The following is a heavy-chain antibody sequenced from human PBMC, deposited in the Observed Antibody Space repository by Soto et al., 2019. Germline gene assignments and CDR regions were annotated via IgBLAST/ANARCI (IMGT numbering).Heavy chain of an antibody. Sequence: PSETLSLTCTVSGDSIKRADYYCSWIRQPPGKGLEWIGYILYSGTTYYNPSLKSRLIISLDTSKNQFSLNLTSVTAADTAVYYCAREVGHLYYGMDFWGQATTVTVSS. V-gene: IGHV4-30-4*01. CDR1: GDSIKRADYY. CDR3: AREVGHLYYGMDF. J-gene: IGHJ6*02. CDR2: ILYSGTT. D-gene: IGHD1-26*01.